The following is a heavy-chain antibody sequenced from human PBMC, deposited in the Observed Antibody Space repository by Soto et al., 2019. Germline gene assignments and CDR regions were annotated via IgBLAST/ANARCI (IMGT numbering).Heavy chain of an antibody. Sequence: PGGSLRLSCAASGFTFSSYAMSWVRQAPGKGLEWVSTISGSGGSTYSADSVKGRFSISRDNSKNTLYLQMNSLRPEDTAVYYCAKSLSGWSFFDYWGQGTLVTVSS. V-gene: IGHV3-23*01. D-gene: IGHD6-19*01. CDR3: AKSLSGWSFFDY. CDR1: GFTFSSYA. J-gene: IGHJ4*02. CDR2: ISGSGGST.